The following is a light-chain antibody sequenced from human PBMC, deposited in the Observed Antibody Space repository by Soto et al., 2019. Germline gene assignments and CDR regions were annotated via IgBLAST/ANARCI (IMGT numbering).Light chain of an antibody. CDR2: DVT. CDR3: CSYAGSSSFRVL. J-gene: IGLJ2*01. V-gene: IGLV2-23*02. Sequence: QSALTQPASVSGSPGQSITISCTGTSSDVGNYNLVSWYQQYPGKAPKLMIYDVTKRPSGVPDRFSGSKSGNTASLIISGLQAADEAEYYCCCCSYAGSSSFRVLFGGGTKLTVL. CDR1: SSDVGNYNL.